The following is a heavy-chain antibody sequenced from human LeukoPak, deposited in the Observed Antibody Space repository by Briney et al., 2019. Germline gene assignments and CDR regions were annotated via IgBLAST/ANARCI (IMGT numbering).Heavy chain of an antibody. CDR3: ARGDSGSSHFEY. CDR2: ISYDGSNK. CDR1: GFTFSSYA. J-gene: IGHJ4*02. Sequence: GGSLRLSCAASGFTFSSYAMHWVRQAPGKGLEWVAVISYDGSNKYYAESVKGRFTVSRDNSKNTVNLQMNSLKPEDTGVYYCARGDSGSSHFEYWGQGTMVTVSS. V-gene: IGHV3-30-3*01. D-gene: IGHD1-26*01.